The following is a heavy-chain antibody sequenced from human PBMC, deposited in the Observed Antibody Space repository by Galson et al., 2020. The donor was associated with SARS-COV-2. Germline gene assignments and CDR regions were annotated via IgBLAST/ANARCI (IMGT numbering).Heavy chain of an antibody. CDR2: IYYSGTT. Sequence: ASETLSLTCTVSGGSLSSSSYYWGWLRHTPGERLEWIGSIYYSGTTDYNPSLKSRVTISVDRPRNQFSLTLTSVTAADTSLYYCARDAGGVGPGSFDIWGQGTMVPVSS. CDR3: ARDAGGVGPGSFDI. CDR1: GGSLSSSSYY. V-gene: IGHV4-39*07. J-gene: IGHJ3*02. D-gene: IGHD1-26*01.